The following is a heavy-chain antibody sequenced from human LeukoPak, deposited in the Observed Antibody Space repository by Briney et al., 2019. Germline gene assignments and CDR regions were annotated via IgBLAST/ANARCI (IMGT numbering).Heavy chain of an antibody. D-gene: IGHD3-3*01. CDR1: GYTFTGYY. CDR2: INPNSGGT. CDR3: ARGRRITIFGVFIRANWLDP. V-gene: IGHV1-2*02. Sequence: ASVKVSCKASGYTFTGYYMHWVRQAPGQGLELMGWINPNSGGTNYAQKFQGRVTMTSDTSISTAYVELSRLRSDDTAVYYCARGRRITIFGVFIRANWLDPWGQGTLVTVSS. J-gene: IGHJ5*02.